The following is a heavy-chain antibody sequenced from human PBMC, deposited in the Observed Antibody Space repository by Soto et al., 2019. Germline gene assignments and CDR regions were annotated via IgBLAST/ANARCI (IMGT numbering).Heavy chain of an antibody. CDR2: IYYSGST. CDR1: GGFLSSSSYY. D-gene: IGHD6-19*01. V-gene: IGHV4-39*01. Sequence: QLQLQESGPGLVKPSETLSLTCTASGGFLSSSSYYWGWIRQSPGKGLEWIGSIYYSGSTYYNPSLNSRVTISVDTSKNQFSLKLNSVTAADTTVYYCARQILHPTGWTLDAFDVWGQGTMVTVSS. J-gene: IGHJ3*01. CDR3: ARQILHPTGWTLDAFDV.